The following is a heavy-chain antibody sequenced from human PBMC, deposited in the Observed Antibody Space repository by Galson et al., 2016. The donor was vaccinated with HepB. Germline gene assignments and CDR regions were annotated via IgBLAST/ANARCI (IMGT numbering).Heavy chain of an antibody. CDR3: ARDKSSGYSDAFDM. D-gene: IGHD3-22*01. CDR2: ISRSGTYK. CDR1: GFTLSSYR. V-gene: IGHV3-21*01. J-gene: IGHJ3*02. Sequence: SLRLSCAASGFTLSSYRINWVRQAPGKGLEWVSSISRSGTYKYYAVSVEGRLTISRDNAKNSLYLQMNSLRAEDTAVYFCARDKSSGYSDAFDMWCQGTMVTVSS.